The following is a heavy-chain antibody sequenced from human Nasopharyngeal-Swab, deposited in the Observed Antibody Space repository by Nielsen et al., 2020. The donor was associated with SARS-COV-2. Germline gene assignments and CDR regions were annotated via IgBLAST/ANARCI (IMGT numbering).Heavy chain of an antibody. D-gene: IGHD2-8*01. Sequence: ASVKVSCKASGYTFTSYDINWVRQATGQGLEWMGWMNPNSGNTGYAQKFQGRVTMTRNTSISTAYMELSSLRSEDTAVYYCARGLPCTNGVCYRYYMDVWGKGTTVTVSS. V-gene: IGHV1-8*01. CDR3: ARGLPCTNGVCYRYYMDV. J-gene: IGHJ6*03. CDR1: GYTFTSYD. CDR2: MNPNSGNT.